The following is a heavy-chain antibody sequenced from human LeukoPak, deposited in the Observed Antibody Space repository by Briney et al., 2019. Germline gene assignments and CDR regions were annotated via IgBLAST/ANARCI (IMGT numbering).Heavy chain of an antibody. Sequence: GGSLRLSCAASGFTFSSYAMSWVRQAPGKGLEWVSYISSSSSTIYYADSVKGRFTISRDNAKNSLYLQMNSLRAEDTAVYYCARDDLHIVVVTAIPGDAFDIWGQGTMVTVSS. CDR2: ISSSSSTI. CDR1: GFTFSSYA. D-gene: IGHD2-21*02. CDR3: ARDDLHIVVVTAIPGDAFDI. V-gene: IGHV3-48*01. J-gene: IGHJ3*02.